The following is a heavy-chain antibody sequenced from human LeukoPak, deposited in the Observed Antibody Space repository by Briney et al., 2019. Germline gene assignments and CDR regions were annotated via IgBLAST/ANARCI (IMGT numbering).Heavy chain of an antibody. Sequence: LRLSCAASGFTFDDYAMHWVRQAPGKGLEWVSGISWNSGSIGYADSVKGRFTISRDNAKNSLYLQMNSLRAEDTALYYCAKDSMVRGVIWGQGTLVTVSS. CDR2: ISWNSGSI. CDR1: GFTFDDYA. J-gene: IGHJ4*02. V-gene: IGHV3-9*01. CDR3: AKDSMVRGVI. D-gene: IGHD3-10*01.